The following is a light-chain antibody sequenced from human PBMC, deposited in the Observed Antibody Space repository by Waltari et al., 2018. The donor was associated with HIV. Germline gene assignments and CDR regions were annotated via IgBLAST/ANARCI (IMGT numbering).Light chain of an antibody. CDR2: GAS. J-gene: IGKJ1*01. V-gene: IGKV3-15*01. Sequence: EKVMTQSPATLSVSPGERATLSCRASQSVSSNLAWYQQRPGQAPRLLIYGASTRATGIPARFSGSVSGTEFTLTISSLQSEDFAVYYCQQYNNWPETFGQGTKVEI. CDR1: QSVSSN. CDR3: QQYNNWPET.